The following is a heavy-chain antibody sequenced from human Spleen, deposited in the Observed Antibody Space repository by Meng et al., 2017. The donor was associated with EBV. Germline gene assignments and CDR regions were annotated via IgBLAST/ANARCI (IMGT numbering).Heavy chain of an antibody. J-gene: IGHJ1*01. V-gene: IGHV4-4*02. CDR2: VYPSGNT. D-gene: IGHD2-8*01. CDR3: ARVGSDYANFQV. CDR1: CVSVSSPNW. Sequence: HVQLVEAGPGLGKPAGALFLPFAVSCVSVSSPNWWSWVRQPPGKGLEWIGEVYPSGNTNYNPSLKSRVPISVDKSKNQFSMNLSSVTAADTAIYYCARVGSDYANFQVWGPGTLVTVSS.